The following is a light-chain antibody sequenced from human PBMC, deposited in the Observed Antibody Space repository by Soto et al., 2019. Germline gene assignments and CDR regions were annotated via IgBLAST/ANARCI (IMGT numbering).Light chain of an antibody. J-gene: IGKJ1*01. CDR1: QSVSSN. Sequence: EIVMTQSPATLSVSPGERATLSCRASQSVSSNLAWYQQKPGQAPRLLIYGASTRATGIPARFIRSGSGTEFTLTISRLQAEDFAVYFCQQYNNWPPIAFGQGTKVEIK. V-gene: IGKV3-15*01. CDR2: GAS. CDR3: QQYNNWPPIA.